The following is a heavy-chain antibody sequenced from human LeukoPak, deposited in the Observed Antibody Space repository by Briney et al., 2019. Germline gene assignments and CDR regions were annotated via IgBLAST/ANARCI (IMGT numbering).Heavy chain of an antibody. V-gene: IGHV4-38-2*02. Sequence: TLSLTCTVSGYSISSGYYWGWIRQPPGKGLEWIGSIYHSGSTYYNPSLKSRVTISVDTSKNQFSLKLSSVTAADTAVYYCASHRGGWKNANFDCWGQGTLVTVSS. CDR3: ASHRGGWKNANFDC. D-gene: IGHD6-19*01. CDR1: GYSISSGYY. CDR2: IYHSGST. J-gene: IGHJ4*02.